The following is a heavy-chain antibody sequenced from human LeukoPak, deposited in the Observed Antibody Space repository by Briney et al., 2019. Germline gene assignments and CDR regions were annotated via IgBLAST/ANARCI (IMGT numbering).Heavy chain of an antibody. CDR1: GFTFSSYT. J-gene: IGHJ3*02. V-gene: IGHV3-21*06. Sequence: GGSLRLSCAASGFTFSSYTINRVRQAPGKGLEWVSSISSSGSYIYYADSVQGRFTISRDNAKNSLFLQMNSLRAEDTALYYCARELPGAMSAFDIWGQGTMVTVSS. CDR3: ARELPGAMSAFDI. D-gene: IGHD1-26*01. CDR2: ISSSGSYI.